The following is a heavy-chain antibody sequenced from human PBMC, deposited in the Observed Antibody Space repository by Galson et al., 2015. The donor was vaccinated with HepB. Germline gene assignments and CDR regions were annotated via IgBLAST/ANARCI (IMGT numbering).Heavy chain of an antibody. Sequence: SVKVSCKVSGYTLTELSMHWVRQAPGKGLEWMGGFDPEDGETIYAQKFQGRVTMTEDTSTDTAYMELSSLRSEDTAVYYCATALQIYSSSWPCDYGVQGTLVTVSS. CDR1: GYTLTELS. CDR2: FDPEDGET. V-gene: IGHV1-24*01. CDR3: ATALQIYSSSWPCDY. D-gene: IGHD6-13*01. J-gene: IGHJ4*02.